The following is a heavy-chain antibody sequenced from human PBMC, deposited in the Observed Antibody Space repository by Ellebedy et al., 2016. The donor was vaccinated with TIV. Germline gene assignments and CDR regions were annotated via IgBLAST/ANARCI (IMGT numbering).Heavy chain of an antibody. J-gene: IGHJ2*01. Sequence: PGGSLRLSCVASGFAFSSYAMNWVRQAPGKGLEWVSLISDSGGNTYYADSVKGRFTISRDNYKYTLYLQMNSLRAEDTAIYYFAKDWRGDCNDGSCYPPHLWGRGTLVTVSS. D-gene: IGHD2-15*01. CDR1: GFAFSSYA. CDR3: AKDWRGDCNDGSCYPPHL. V-gene: IGHV3-23*01. CDR2: ISDSGGNT.